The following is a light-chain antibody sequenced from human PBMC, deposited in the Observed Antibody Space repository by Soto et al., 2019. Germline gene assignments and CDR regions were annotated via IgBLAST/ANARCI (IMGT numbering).Light chain of an antibody. Sequence: EIVLTQSPDTLSLSPGERATLSCRASQSVSSSYLAWYQQKPGRAPRLLIYGASSRATGISDRFSGSGSGXDFXLTISRLXPEDFAVYYCQQYGSSPLTFGGGTKVEIK. J-gene: IGKJ4*01. CDR3: QQYGSSPLT. CDR1: QSVSSSY. V-gene: IGKV3-20*01. CDR2: GAS.